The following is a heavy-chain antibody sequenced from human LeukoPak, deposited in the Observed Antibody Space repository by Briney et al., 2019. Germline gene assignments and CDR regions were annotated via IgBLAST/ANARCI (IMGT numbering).Heavy chain of an antibody. Sequence: PGGSLRLSCAASGFTFSSYAMSWVRQAPGKGLEWVSAISGSGGSTYYADSVKGRFTISRDNSKNTLYLQMNSLRAEDTAVYYCAKAWGFVVVPAAIGAFDIWGQGTMVTVSS. D-gene: IGHD2-2*01. V-gene: IGHV3-23*01. CDR3: AKAWGFVVVPAAIGAFDI. CDR2: ISGSGGST. CDR1: GFTFSSYA. J-gene: IGHJ3*02.